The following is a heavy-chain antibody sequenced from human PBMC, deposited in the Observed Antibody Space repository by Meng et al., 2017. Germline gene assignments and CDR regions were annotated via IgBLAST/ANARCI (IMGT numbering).Heavy chain of an antibody. D-gene: IGHD5-18*01. CDR2: IRSKAYGGTT. CDR3: ARDLTAMGEFDFDY. CDR1: GFTFGDYA. J-gene: IGHJ4*02. V-gene: IGHV3-49*04. Sequence: GGSLRLSCTASGFTFGDYAMSWVRQAPGKGLEWVGFIRSKAYGGTTEYAASVKGRFTISRDDSKSIAYLQMNSLRAEDTAVYYCARDLTAMGEFDFDYWGQGTLVTVSS.